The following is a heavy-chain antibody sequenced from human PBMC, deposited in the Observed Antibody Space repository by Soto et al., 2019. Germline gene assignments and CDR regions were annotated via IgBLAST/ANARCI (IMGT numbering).Heavy chain of an antibody. V-gene: IGHV1-69*18. Sequence: QVQLVQSGTDVKKPGASVKVSCKASGGKFSRSGFHWVRQAPGQGLEWMGMIVPSVDTTNYAQKFQARVTISADQFTSTVYMELRSLRSEDTAVYYCARCPQPPDTDDPYAVDVWGQGTRVIVSS. J-gene: IGHJ6*02. CDR2: IVPSVDTT. CDR3: ARCPQPPDTDDPYAVDV. D-gene: IGHD2-8*02. CDR1: GGKFSRSG.